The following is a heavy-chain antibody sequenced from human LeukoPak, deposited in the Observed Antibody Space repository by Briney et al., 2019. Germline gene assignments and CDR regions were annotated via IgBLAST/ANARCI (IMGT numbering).Heavy chain of an antibody. CDR1: VGTFSSYA. V-gene: IGHV1-69*13. J-gene: IGHJ4*02. Sequence: GASVKVSCKASVGTFSSYAISWVRQAPGQGLEWMGGIIPILGTANYAHKFQGRVTITADESTSTAYMELSSLRSADTAVYYCARDIVGATQDFNFDYWGQGTLVTVSS. D-gene: IGHD1-26*01. CDR2: IIPILGTA. CDR3: ARDIVGATQDFNFDY.